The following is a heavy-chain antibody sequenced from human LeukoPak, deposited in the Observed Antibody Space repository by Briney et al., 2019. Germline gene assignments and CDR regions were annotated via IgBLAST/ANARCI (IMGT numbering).Heavy chain of an antibody. D-gene: IGHD3-3*01. CDR2: IYPGDSDT. J-gene: IGHJ3*02. CDR3: ARQETDFWSVAEGDAFDI. CDR1: GYSFTSYW. Sequence: GESLKISCKGSGYSFTSYWIGWVRQMPGKGLEWMGIIYPGDSDTKYSPSFQGQVTISADKSISTAYLQWSSLKASDTAMYYCARQETDFWSVAEGDAFDIWGQGTMVTVSS. V-gene: IGHV5-51*01.